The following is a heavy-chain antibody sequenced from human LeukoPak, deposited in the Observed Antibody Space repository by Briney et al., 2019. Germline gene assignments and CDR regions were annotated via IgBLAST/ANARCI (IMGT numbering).Heavy chain of an antibody. Sequence: GGSLRLSCAASGFTFSSYTMNWVRQAPGKGPEWVSSITSSSSYIYYADSVKGRFTISRDNSKNTLYLQMNSLRAEDTAVYYCAKGGGVAVDYWGQGTLVTVSS. J-gene: IGHJ4*02. CDR2: ITSSSSYI. V-gene: IGHV3-21*01. CDR3: AKGGGVAVDY. CDR1: GFTFSSYT. D-gene: IGHD6-19*01.